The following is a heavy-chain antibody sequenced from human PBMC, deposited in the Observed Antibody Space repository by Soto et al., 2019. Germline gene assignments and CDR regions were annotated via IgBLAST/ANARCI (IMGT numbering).Heavy chain of an antibody. V-gene: IGHV4-59*01. Sequence: SATLSLTCALCRHSFNRYAWSWIRQPPGKGLEWIGYIYYSGSTNYNPSLKSRVTISVDTSKNQFSLKLSSVTAADTAVYYCARVWGGAFDIWGQGTMVS. CDR2: IYYSGST. CDR3: ARVWGGAFDI. D-gene: IGHD3-10*01. CDR1: RHSFNRYA. J-gene: IGHJ3*02.